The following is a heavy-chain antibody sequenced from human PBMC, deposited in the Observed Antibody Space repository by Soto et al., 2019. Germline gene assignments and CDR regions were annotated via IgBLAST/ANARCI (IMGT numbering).Heavy chain of an antibody. Sequence: ASVKVSCKASGYTFTGAYLHWVRQAPGQVLEGMGCINPNSGGTEFAQKFQGRVTVTRDTSITTVYIEMNRLRSDDTGVYYCARDFTTRSCGVEVWGQGTAVTVSS. V-gene: IGHV1-2*02. CDR1: GYTFTGAY. J-gene: IGHJ6*02. CDR3: ARDFTTRSCGVEV. CDR2: INPNSGGT. D-gene: IGHD1-1*01.